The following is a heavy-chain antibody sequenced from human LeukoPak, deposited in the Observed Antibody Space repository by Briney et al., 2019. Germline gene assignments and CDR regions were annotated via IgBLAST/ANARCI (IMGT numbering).Heavy chain of an antibody. D-gene: IGHD6-19*01. CDR1: GGSISSYY. CDR2: IYYSGST. J-gene: IGHJ4*02. CDR3: ARHTSVAGTGIDY. Sequence: SETLSLTCTVSGGSISSYYWSWIRQPPGKGLEWIGYIYYSGSTNYNPSLKSRVTISVDTSKNQFSLKLSSVTAADTAVYYCARHTSVAGTGIDYWGQGTLVTVSS. V-gene: IGHV4-59*08.